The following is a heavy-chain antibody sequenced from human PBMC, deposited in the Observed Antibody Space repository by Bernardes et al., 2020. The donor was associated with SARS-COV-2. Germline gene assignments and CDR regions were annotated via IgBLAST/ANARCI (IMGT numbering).Heavy chain of an antibody. J-gene: IGHJ3*02. V-gene: IGHV1-69*13. CDR1: GGTFSSYA. Sequence: SVQASCKASGGTFSSYAISWVRQAPGQGLEWMGGIIPIFGTANYAQKFQGRVTITADESTSTAYMELSSLRSEDTAVYYCASLATAAFDIWGQGTMVTVSS. CDR3: ASLATAAFDI. D-gene: IGHD1-26*01. CDR2: IIPIFGTA.